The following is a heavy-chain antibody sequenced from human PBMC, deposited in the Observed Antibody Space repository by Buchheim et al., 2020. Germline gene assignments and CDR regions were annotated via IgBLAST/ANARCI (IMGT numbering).Heavy chain of an antibody. Sequence: VQLVESGGTLVQPGGSLRLSCVGSGFSFSSYSMSWVRQHPGKGLEWIGYIYYSGSTYYNPSLKSRVTISVDTSKNQFSLKLSSVTAADTAVYYCARASSGWYYFDYWGQGTL. V-gene: IGHV4-31*02. CDR1: GFSFSSYS. D-gene: IGHD6-19*01. CDR2: IYYSGST. CDR3: ARASSGWYYFDY. J-gene: IGHJ4*02.